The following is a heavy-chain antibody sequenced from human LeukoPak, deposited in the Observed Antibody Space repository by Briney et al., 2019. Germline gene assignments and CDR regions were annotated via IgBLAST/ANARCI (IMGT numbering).Heavy chain of an antibody. CDR1: GFTFSDYY. J-gene: IGHJ4*02. Sequence: GGSLRLSCAASGFTFSDYYMNRIRQAPGQGLEWISYISSSGSSIYQADSVKGRFTISRDNAENSLSLQMDSLRAEDTAVYYCATSFIGSPGTFDYWGRGTLVTVSS. CDR2: ISSSGSSI. V-gene: IGHV3-11*04. CDR3: ATSFIGSPGTFDY. D-gene: IGHD6-13*01.